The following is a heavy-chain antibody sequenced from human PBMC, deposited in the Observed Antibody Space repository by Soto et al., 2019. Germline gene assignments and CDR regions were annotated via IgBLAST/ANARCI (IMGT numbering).Heavy chain of an antibody. CDR3: ARAVAVPADFDF. D-gene: IGHD6-19*01. CDR1: GYTFTAYA. J-gene: IGHJ4*02. Sequence: GASVKVSCKASGYTFTAYAMHWVRQAPGQRLEWMGWINAGNGNTKYSQKFQGRVTITRDTSASTAYMELSSLRSEDTAVYYCARAVAVPADFDFWGQGTLVTVSS. CDR2: INAGNGNT. V-gene: IGHV1-3*01.